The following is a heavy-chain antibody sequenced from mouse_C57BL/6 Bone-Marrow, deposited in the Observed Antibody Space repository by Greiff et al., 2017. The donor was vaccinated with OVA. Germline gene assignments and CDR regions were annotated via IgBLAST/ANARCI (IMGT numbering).Heavy chain of an antibody. J-gene: IGHJ2*01. Sequence: EVMLVESGGDLVKPGGSLKLSCAASGFTFSSYGMSWVRQTPDKRLEWVATISSGGSYTYYPDSVKGRFTISIDNAKNTLYLQMSSLKSEDTAMYYWARHGDYGSFFDYWGQGTTLTVSS. D-gene: IGHD1-1*01. V-gene: IGHV5-6*02. CDR1: GFTFSSYG. CDR2: ISSGGSYT. CDR3: ARHGDYGSFFDY.